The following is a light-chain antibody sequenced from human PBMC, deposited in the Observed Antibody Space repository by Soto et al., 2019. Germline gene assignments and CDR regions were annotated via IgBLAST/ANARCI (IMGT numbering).Light chain of an antibody. J-gene: IGLJ1*01. Sequence: SALTQPRSVSGSPGQSVTISCTGTSGDVGGYNSVSWYQQNPGKAPKLMIYDVRKRPSGVPDRFSGSKSDNTASLTISGLQAEDEADYYCCSYAGGYTYVFXTGTKVTVL. CDR1: SGDVGGYNS. CDR2: DVR. CDR3: CSYAGGYTYV. V-gene: IGLV2-11*01.